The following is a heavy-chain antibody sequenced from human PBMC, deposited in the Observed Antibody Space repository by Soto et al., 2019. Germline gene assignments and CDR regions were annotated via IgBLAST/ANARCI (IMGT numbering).Heavy chain of an antibody. CDR3: ARGSYGHSAGS. J-gene: IGHJ5*02. D-gene: IGHD4-17*01. CDR1: GGSVSSGSYY. V-gene: IGHV4-61*01. CDR2: SYSSGST. Sequence: SETLSLTCTVSGGSVSSGSYYWSWIRQPPGKGLEWIGYSYSSGSTNYNPSLKSRVTVSVDTSKNQFSLRVNSVTAADTAMYYCARGSYGHSAGSWGPGTLVTVSS.